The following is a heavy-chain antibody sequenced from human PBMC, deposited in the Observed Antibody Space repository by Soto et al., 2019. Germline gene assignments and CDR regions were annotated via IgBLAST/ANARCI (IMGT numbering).Heavy chain of an antibody. CDR3: AKKLTAIALYYYYGMDV. Sequence: PGGSLRLSCAASGFTFSSYAMSWVRQAPGKGLEWVSAISGSGGSTYYADSVKGRFTISRDNSKNTLYLQMNSLRAEDTAVYYCAKKLTAIALYYYYGMDVWGQGTTVTVSS. CDR1: GFTFSSYA. J-gene: IGHJ6*02. V-gene: IGHV3-23*01. D-gene: IGHD5-18*01. CDR2: ISGSGGST.